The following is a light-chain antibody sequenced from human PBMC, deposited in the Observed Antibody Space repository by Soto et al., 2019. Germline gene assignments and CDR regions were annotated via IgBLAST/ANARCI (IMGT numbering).Light chain of an antibody. CDR3: QQYNNWPRT. CDR2: GAS. J-gene: IGKJ1*01. V-gene: IGKV3-20*01. Sequence: NGLTQSPGTLSLSTGERATLSCRASQSVSSSYLAWYQPKPGQGPRVLIYGASSRAPGIPDRFSGSGSGTDFTLTISRLEPEDFAVYYCQQYNNWPRTFGQGTKVDI. CDR1: QSVSSSY.